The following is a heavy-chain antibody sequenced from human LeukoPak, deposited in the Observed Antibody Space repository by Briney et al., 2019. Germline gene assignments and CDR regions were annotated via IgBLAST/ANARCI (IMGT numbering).Heavy chain of an antibody. D-gene: IGHD4-23*01. CDR2: FDPGDGET. V-gene: IGHV1-24*01. J-gene: IGHJ4*02. Sequence: ASVKVSCKVSGYTLTELSMHWVRQAPGKGLEWMGGFDPGDGETIYAQKFQGRVTMTEDTSTDTAYMELSSLRSEDTAVYYCATVSTVVTDSDYWGQGTLVTVSS. CDR1: GYTLTELS. CDR3: ATVSTVVTDSDY.